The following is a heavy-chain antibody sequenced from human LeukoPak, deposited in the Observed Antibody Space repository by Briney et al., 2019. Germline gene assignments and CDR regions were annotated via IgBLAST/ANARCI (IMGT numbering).Heavy chain of an antibody. V-gene: IGHV1-2*02. Sequence: ASVKVSCKASGYTFTGYYMHWVRQAPGQGLEWMGWINANSGGTNYAQKFQGRVTMTRDTSISTAYMEVSRLRSDDTAVYYCARSSRYDIWTGYPYWGQGTLVTVSP. CDR1: GYTFTGYY. J-gene: IGHJ4*02. CDR2: INANSGGT. D-gene: IGHD3-9*01. CDR3: ARSSRYDIWTGYPY.